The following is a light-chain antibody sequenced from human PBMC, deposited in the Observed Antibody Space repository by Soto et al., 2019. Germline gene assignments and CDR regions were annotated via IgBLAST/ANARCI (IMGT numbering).Light chain of an antibody. CDR3: TSYAGSNNLV. CDR2: EVS. V-gene: IGLV2-8*01. CDR1: SSDIGGYNY. Sequence: QSALTQPPSASGSPGQSVTISCTGTSSDIGGYNYVSWYQQHPGKAPKLIIYEVSKRPSGVPDRFSGSNSGNTASLTVSGLQADDEAYYYCTSYAGSNNLVFAGGTKLTVL. J-gene: IGLJ3*02.